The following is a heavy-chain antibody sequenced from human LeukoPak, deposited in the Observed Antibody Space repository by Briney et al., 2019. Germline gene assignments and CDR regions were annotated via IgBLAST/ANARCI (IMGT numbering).Heavy chain of an antibody. CDR3: ARGSSVWFDY. D-gene: IGHD6-19*01. V-gene: IGHV1-46*01. J-gene: IGHJ4*02. CDR2: INCSGGNT. Sequence: EASVKVSCKTSGYTFTNFYLHWVREAPGQGLEWMGIINCSGGNTNYAQKFQGRVSITRDTSTSAVYMDLSSLRSEDTAVYYCARGSSVWFDYWGQGTLVTVSS. CDR1: GYTFTNFY.